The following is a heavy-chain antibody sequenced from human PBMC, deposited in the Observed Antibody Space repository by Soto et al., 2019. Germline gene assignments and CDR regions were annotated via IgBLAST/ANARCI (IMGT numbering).Heavy chain of an antibody. V-gene: IGHV4-39*01. J-gene: IGHJ4*02. D-gene: IGHD3-22*01. CDR2: IYYSGST. Sequence: QLQLQESGPGLVKPSETLSLTCTVSGGSISSSSYYWGWIRQPPGKGLEWIGSIYYSGSTYYNPSHKSRVTISVDTSKNQFSLKLSSVTAADTAVYYCARQGSSGYYPLGFDYWGQGTLVTVSS. CDR1: GGSISSSSYY. CDR3: ARQGSSGYYPLGFDY.